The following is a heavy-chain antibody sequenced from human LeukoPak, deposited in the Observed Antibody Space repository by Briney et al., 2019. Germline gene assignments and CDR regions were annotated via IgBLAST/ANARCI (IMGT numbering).Heavy chain of an antibody. CDR2: IRYDGSNK. CDR3: ANSQGIVATSPPY. Sequence: GGSLRLSCAASGFTFSSYGMHWVRQAPGKGLEWVAFIRYDGSNKYYADSVKGRFTISRDNSKNTLYLQMNSLRAEDTAVYYCANSQGIVATSPPYWGQGTLVTVSS. CDR1: GFTFSSYG. D-gene: IGHD5-12*01. V-gene: IGHV3-30*02. J-gene: IGHJ4*02.